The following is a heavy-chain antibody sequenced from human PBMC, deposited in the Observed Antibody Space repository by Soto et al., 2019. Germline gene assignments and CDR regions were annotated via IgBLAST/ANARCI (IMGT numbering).Heavy chain of an antibody. CDR3: ARVMANLPWYFDY. CDR2: VNGDGSST. Sequence: GGSLRLSCAASGYTFSSYWMHWVRQSPGKGLVWVSRVNGDGSSTSYADPVKGRFTISRDNAKNTVHLQMDSLRAEDTAVYYCARVMANLPWYFDYWGQGTLVTVSS. CDR1: GYTFSSYW. D-gene: IGHD2-8*01. J-gene: IGHJ4*02. V-gene: IGHV3-74*01.